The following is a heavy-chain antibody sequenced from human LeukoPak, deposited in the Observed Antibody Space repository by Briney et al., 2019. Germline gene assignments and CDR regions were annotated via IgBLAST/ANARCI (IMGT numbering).Heavy chain of an antibody. CDR1: GFTFSSYG. Sequence: PGRSLRLPCAASGFTFSSYGMHWVRQAPGKGLEWVAVISYDGSNKYYADSVKGRFTISRDNSKNTLYLQMNSLRAEDTAVYYCAKDLGSGWDFDYWGQGTLVTVSS. CDR2: ISYDGSNK. V-gene: IGHV3-30*18. J-gene: IGHJ4*02. CDR3: AKDLGSGWDFDY. D-gene: IGHD6-19*01.